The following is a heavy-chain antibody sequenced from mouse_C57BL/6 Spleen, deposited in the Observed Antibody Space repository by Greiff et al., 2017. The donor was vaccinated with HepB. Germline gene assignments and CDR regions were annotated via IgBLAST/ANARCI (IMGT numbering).Heavy chain of an antibody. Sequence: VQLQQPGAALVKPGASVKLSCKASGYTFTSYWMQWVKQRPGQGLEWIGEIDPSDSYTDYNQKFKGKATLTVDTSSSTAYMQLSSLTSDDSAVYYCATLGDYYGSSGYFDVWGTGTTVTVSS. D-gene: IGHD1-1*01. CDR1: GYTFTSYW. CDR2: IDPSDSYT. J-gene: IGHJ1*03. CDR3: ATLGDYYGSSGYFDV. V-gene: IGHV1-50*01.